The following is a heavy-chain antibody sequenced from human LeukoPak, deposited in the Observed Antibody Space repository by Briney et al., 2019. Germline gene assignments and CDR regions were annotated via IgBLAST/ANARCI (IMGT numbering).Heavy chain of an antibody. V-gene: IGHV3-53*01. Sequence: GGSLRLSCAASGFTVSSNYMSWVRQAPGKGLEWVSVFYSGGSTYYADSVKGRFTISRDNSKNTLYLQMSSLRAEDTAVYYCARVRVGAGYYFDYWGQGTLVTVSS. CDR3: ARVRVGAGYYFDY. D-gene: IGHD1-26*01. J-gene: IGHJ4*02. CDR1: GFTVSSNY. CDR2: FYSGGST.